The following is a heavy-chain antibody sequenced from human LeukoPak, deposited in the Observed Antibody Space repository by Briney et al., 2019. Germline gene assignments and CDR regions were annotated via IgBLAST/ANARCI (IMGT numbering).Heavy chain of an antibody. J-gene: IGHJ6*03. V-gene: IGHV4-61*02. D-gene: IGHD2-15*01. CDR2: IYTSGST. Sequence: SETLSLTCTVSGGSISSGNYWSWIRQPAGKGLEWIGRIYTSGSTNYNPSLKSRVTISVDTSKNQFSLKLSSVTAADTAVYYCARVPVGAAPYYMDVWGKGTTVTVSS. CDR1: GGSISSGNY. CDR3: ARVPVGAAPYYMDV.